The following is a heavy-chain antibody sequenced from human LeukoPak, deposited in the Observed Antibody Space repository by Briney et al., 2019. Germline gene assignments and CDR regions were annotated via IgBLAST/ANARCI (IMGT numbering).Heavy chain of an antibody. V-gene: IGHV5-51*01. J-gene: IGHJ4*02. CDR1: GYSFTSHW. CDR3: ARHVGGYCRSTNCYGDY. CDR2: IYPGDSDI. Sequence: GESLKISCKGSGYSFTSHWIGWVRQMPGKGLEWMGTIYPGDSDIRYSPSFQGQVTISADKSISTAYLQWSSLKASDTAMYYCARHVGGYCRSTNCYGDYWGQGTLVTVSS. D-gene: IGHD2-2*01.